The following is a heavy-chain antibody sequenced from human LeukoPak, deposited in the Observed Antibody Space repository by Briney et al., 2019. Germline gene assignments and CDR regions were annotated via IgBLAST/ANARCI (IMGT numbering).Heavy chain of an antibody. Sequence: SETLSLTCTVSGGSISSSSYYWGWIRQPPGKGLEWIGSIYYSGSTYYNPSLKSRVTISVDTSKNQFSLKLSSVTAADTAVYYCAVVVAHRDYWGQGTLVTVSS. J-gene: IGHJ4*02. D-gene: IGHD2-15*01. CDR3: AVVVAHRDY. V-gene: IGHV4-39*07. CDR1: GGSISSSSYY. CDR2: IYYSGST.